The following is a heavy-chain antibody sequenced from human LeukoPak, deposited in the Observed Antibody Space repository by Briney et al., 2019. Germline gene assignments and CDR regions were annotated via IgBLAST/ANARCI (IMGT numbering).Heavy chain of an antibody. V-gene: IGHV3-23*01. D-gene: IGHD2/OR15-2a*01. CDR1: GFTFTSYG. CDR3: AKDLSVPYYFDY. CDR2: ISGSGGIT. J-gene: IGHJ4*02. Sequence: GGPLRLSCAASGFTFTSYGISWVRQAPGKGLEWVSAISGSGGITHYADSVKGRFTISRDNSKNTLYLQMNSLRAEDTAVYYCAKDLSVPYYFDYWGQGTLVTVST.